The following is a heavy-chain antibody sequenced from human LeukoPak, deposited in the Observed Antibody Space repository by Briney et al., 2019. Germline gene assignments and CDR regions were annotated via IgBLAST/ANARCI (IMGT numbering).Heavy chain of an antibody. V-gene: IGHV4-30-4*01. CDR3: ARLGYCSGGSCYGWFDP. CDR1: GGSISSGDYY. Sequence: PSETLSLTCTVSGGSISSGDYYWSWIRQPPGKGLEWIGYIYYSGSTYYNPSLKSRVTISVDTSKNQFSLKLSSVTAADTAVYYCARLGYCSGGSCYGWFDPWGQGTLVTVSS. CDR2: IYYSGST. D-gene: IGHD2-15*01. J-gene: IGHJ5*02.